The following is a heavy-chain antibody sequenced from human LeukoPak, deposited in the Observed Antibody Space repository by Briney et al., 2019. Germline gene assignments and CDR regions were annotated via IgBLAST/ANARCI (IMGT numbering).Heavy chain of an antibody. V-gene: IGHV1-2*02. CDR3: ARDDGYSGYDSRVDY. CDR2: INPNSGGT. CDR1: GYTFTGYY. J-gene: IGHJ4*02. D-gene: IGHD5-12*01. Sequence: ASVKVSCKASGYTFTGYYMHWVRQAPGQGLEWMGWINPNSGGTNYAQKFQGRVTMTRDTSISTAYMELSRLRSDDTAVYYCARDDGYSGYDSRVDYWGQGTLVTVSS.